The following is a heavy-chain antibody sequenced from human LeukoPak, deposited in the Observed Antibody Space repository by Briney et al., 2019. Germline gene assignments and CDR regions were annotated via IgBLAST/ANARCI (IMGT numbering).Heavy chain of an antibody. CDR1: GFTFRSYA. Sequence: QARGALRLSCSASGFTFRSYAMAWVRQAPGTRLGWVSAISNSGRTTYYADSVKGRFTISRDNSKNTLYLEMNSLRAEDTAVYYCSNWVEGARPSLDYWGQGALVIVSA. V-gene: IGHV3-23*01. CDR3: SNWVEGARPSLDY. CDR2: ISNSGRTT. D-gene: IGHD6-6*01. J-gene: IGHJ4*02.